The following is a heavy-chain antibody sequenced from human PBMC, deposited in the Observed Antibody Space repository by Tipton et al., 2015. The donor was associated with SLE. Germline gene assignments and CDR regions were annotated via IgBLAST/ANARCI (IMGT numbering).Heavy chain of an antibody. V-gene: IGHV4-59*08. CDR1: GGSISSYY. J-gene: IGHJ4*02. CDR3: ARRSGWSFDY. CDR2: IYYSGST. D-gene: IGHD6-19*01. Sequence: TPSLTCTVSGGSISSYYWSWIRQPPGKGLEWIGYIYYSGSTNYNPSLKSRVTISVDTSKNQFSLKLSSVTAADTAVYYCARRSGWSFDYWGQGTLVTVSS.